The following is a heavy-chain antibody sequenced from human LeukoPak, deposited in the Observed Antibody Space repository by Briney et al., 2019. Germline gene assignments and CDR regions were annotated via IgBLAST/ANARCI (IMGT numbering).Heavy chain of an antibody. CDR2: IYYSGST. CDR1: GGSISSYY. D-gene: IGHD6-13*01. CDR3: ARTYSSSPHAFDI. J-gene: IGHJ3*02. V-gene: IGHV4-59*08. Sequence: SETLSLTCTVSGGSISSYYWSWIRQPPGKGLEWIGYIYYSGSTNYNPSLKSRVTISVDTSKNQFSLKLSSVTAADTAVYYCARTYSSSPHAFDIWGQGTMVTVSS.